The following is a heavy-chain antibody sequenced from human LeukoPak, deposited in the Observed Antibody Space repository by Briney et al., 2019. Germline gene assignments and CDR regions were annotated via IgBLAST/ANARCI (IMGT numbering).Heavy chain of an antibody. V-gene: IGHV3-49*04. CDR1: GFTFGDYA. CDR3: TRDQRYCSGGSCSYANWFDP. D-gene: IGHD2-15*01. CDR2: IRSKAYGGTT. J-gene: IGHJ5*02. Sequence: GGSLRLSCTGSGFTFGDYAMSWVRQAPGKGLEWVGFIRSKAYGGTTEYAASVKGRFTISRDDSKSIAYPQMNSLKTEDTAVYYCTRDQRYCSGGSCSYANWFDPWGQGTLVTVSS.